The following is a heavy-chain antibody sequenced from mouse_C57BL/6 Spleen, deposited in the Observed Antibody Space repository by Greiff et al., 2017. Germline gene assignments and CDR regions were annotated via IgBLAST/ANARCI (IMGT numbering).Heavy chain of an antibody. Sequence: VQLQQSGTVLARPGASVKMSCKTSGYTFTSYWMHWVKQRPGQGLEWIGAIYPGNSDTSYNQKFKGKAKLTAVTSASTAYMELSSLTNEDSAVYYCTKGYDYDDVDYWGQGTTLTVSS. D-gene: IGHD2-4*01. CDR3: TKGYDYDDVDY. CDR2: IYPGNSDT. J-gene: IGHJ2*01. CDR1: GYTFTSYW. V-gene: IGHV1-5*01.